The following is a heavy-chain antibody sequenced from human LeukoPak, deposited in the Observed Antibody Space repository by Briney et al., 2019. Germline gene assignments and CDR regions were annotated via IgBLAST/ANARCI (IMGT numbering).Heavy chain of an antibody. CDR1: GGSISSGSYY. J-gene: IGHJ5*02. Sequence: SQTLSLTCTVSGGSISSGSYYWSWIRQPAGKGLEWIGRIYTSGSTNYNPSLKSRVTISVDTSKNQFSLKLSSVTAADTAVYYCARETGGSYSHWFDPWGQGTLVTVSS. CDR3: ARETGGSYSHWFDP. CDR2: IYTSGST. V-gene: IGHV4-61*02. D-gene: IGHD1-26*01.